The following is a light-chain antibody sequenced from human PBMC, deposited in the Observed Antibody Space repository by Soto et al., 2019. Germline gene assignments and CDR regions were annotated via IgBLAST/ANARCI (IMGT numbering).Light chain of an antibody. CDR2: GAS. J-gene: IGKJ5*01. V-gene: IGKV3-20*01. CDR3: HQYGSAPS. CDR1: QSVSSSY. Sequence: EIVLTQSPGTLSLSPGERAALSCGASQSVSSSYLAWYQQKTGQAPRLLIYGASSRATDIPDRFSGSGSGTDFTLTISRLEPEDFAVYYCHQYGSAPSFGQGTRLEIK.